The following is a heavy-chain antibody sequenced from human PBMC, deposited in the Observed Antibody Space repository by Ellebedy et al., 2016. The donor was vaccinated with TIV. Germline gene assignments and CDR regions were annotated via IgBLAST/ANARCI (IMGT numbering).Heavy chain of an antibody. J-gene: IGHJ5*02. Sequence: MPSETLSLTCTVSGGSISSGDSYRSWIRQPPGKGLEWIGYIYYSGSASYNASLTSRLTMSLDTSKNQFSLDLSSVTASDTAVYYCARHTNINRGTDWFDPWGQGTLVSVSS. CDR3: ARHTNINRGTDWFDP. D-gene: IGHD3/OR15-3a*01. V-gene: IGHV4-30-4*01. CDR1: GGSISSGDSY. CDR2: IYYSGSA.